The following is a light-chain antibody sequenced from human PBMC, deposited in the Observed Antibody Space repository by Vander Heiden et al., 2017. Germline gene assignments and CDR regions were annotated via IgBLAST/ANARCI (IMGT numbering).Light chain of an antibody. Sequence: QSVLPQPPSASGPPGQRVTISCSGGNSNVGSNSVYWYQHLPETAPKLLIYKDNQRPSGVPDRFSVSKSGTSASLAISGLRSDDEGDYYCATWDDSLSGPVFGGGTKLTVL. V-gene: IGLV1-47*01. J-gene: IGLJ3*02. CDR2: KDN. CDR1: NSNVGSNS. CDR3: ATWDDSLSGPV.